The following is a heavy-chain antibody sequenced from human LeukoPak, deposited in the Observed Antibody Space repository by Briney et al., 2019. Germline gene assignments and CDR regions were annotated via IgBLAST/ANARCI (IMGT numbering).Heavy chain of an antibody. J-gene: IGHJ4*02. V-gene: IGHV3-48*03. CDR2: ISSSGSNI. CDR3: ARGGIGYPFDY. CDR1: GFTFSSYE. D-gene: IGHD2-2*03. Sequence: PGGSLRLSCAASGFTFSSYEMNWVRQAPGKGLEWVSYISSSGSNIYYADSLKGRFTISRDNAKNSLYLQMHSLRDEDTAVYCCARGGIGYPFDYWGQGTMVTVSS.